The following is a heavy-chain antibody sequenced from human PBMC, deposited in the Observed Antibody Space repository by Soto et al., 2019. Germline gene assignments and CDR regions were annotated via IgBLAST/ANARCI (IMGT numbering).Heavy chain of an antibody. J-gene: IGHJ4*02. CDR1: GFPLTTYA. D-gene: IGHD6-13*01. CDR3: AKETAGIGIPLFDH. V-gene: IGHV3-23*01. CDR2: VSDDGGA. Sequence: SLRLSCAASGFPLTTYALSWVRQAPGKRLEWVSAVSDDGGAHYASSVMGRFIVSRDLSKSTVYLEINGLTAEDTALYYCAKETAGIGIPLFDHWGQGIMGTVSS.